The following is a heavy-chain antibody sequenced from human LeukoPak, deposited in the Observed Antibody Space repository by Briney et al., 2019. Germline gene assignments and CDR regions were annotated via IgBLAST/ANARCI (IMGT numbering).Heavy chain of an antibody. CDR3: VKEMHDAFDI. J-gene: IGHJ3*02. Sequence: GGSLRLSCSASGFTFSSYAMHWVRQAPGRGLEYVSAISSNGGSTYYADSVKGRFTISRDNSKNTLYLQMSSLRAEDTAVYYCVKEMHDAFDIWGQGTMVTVSS. V-gene: IGHV3-64D*09. CDR2: ISSNGGST. CDR1: GFTFSSYA.